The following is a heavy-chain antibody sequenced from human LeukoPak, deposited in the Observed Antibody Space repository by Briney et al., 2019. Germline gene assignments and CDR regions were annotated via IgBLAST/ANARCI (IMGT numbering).Heavy chain of an antibody. Sequence: PGGSLRLSCAVSGFTFSSYGMNWVRQAPGKGLEWVSSISSSSNYIYYADSVKGRFTISRDNAKNSLYLQMNSLRAEDTAVYYCARGYCSSTSCDGYYYYGMDVWGQGTTVTVSS. V-gene: IGHV3-21*06. CDR1: GFTFSSYG. J-gene: IGHJ6*02. CDR2: ISSSSNYI. D-gene: IGHD2-2*01. CDR3: ARGYCSSTSCDGYYYYGMDV.